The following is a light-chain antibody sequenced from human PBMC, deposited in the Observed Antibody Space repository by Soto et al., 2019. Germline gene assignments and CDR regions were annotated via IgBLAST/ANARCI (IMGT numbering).Light chain of an antibody. J-gene: IGKJ1*01. CDR3: QQYDSTRT. V-gene: IGKV4-1*01. CDR1: ESVLYSSNNKNY. CDR2: WGS. Sequence: DIVITESPNSLSLSLCERSTINFNASESVLYSSNNKNYLAWYQKKPGQPPKLLISWGSTRESGVPDRFSGSGSGTDPTLTTSSLQAEDGAVYYCQQYDSTRTFGQGTKVDI.